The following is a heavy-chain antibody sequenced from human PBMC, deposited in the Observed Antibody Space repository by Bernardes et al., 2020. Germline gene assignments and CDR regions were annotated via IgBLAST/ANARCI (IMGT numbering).Heavy chain of an antibody. CDR2: ISASNGTS. V-gene: IGHV1-18*01. CDR1: GYTFTTYG. D-gene: IGHD3-3*01. J-gene: IGHJ5*02. Sequence: DAGQVSCKASGYTFTTYGLNWVRQAPGQGLEWVGWISASNGTSNYAQKLQGRVTMTTDTSTSTAYMELRSLTSDDTAVYYCARGFWSGYYWFDPWGQGTLVTVSS. CDR3: ARGFWSGYYWFDP.